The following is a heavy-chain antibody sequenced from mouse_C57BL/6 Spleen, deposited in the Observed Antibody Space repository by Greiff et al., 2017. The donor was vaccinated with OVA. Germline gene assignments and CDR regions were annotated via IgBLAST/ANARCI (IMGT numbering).Heavy chain of an antibody. CDR3: TRDGSSLWYFDV. V-gene: IGHV5-9-1*02. D-gene: IGHD1-1*01. CDR2: ISSGGDYI. Sequence: EVKLVESGEGLVKPGGSLKLSCAASGFTFSSYAMSWVRQTPEKRLEWVAYISSGGDYIYYADTVTGRFTISRDNARNTLYLQMSSLKSEDTAMYYCTRDGSSLWYFDVWGTGTTVTVSS. J-gene: IGHJ1*03. CDR1: GFTFSSYA.